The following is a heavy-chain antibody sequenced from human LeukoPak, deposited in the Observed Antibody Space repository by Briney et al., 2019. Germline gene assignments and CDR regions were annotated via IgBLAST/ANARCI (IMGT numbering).Heavy chain of an antibody. CDR1: GFTFSDYY. CDR2: ISSSGSTI. Sequence: GGSLRLSCAASGFTFSDYYMSWIRQAPGKGLEWVSYISSSGSTIYYADSVKGRFTISRDNAKNSLYLQMNSLRAEDTAVYYCARVYGNYYDSSGYLGYWGQGTLVTVSS. V-gene: IGHV3-11*04. D-gene: IGHD3-22*01. CDR3: ARVYGNYYDSSGYLGY. J-gene: IGHJ4*02.